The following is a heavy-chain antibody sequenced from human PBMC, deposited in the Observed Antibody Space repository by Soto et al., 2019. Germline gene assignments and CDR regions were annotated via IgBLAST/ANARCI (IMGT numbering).Heavy chain of an antibody. J-gene: IGHJ6*03. Sequence: EVQLLESGGGMVQHGGSLRLSCAASGFTFSSDAMSWVRQAPGKGLEWVSAISGSGGTTYYADSVKGRFTISRDNSKNTQYLQMNSLRAKDTAVNYWAKDLSTVTYYYDNYRDVWCKASTLTVSS. CDR1: GFTFSSDA. D-gene: IGHD4-17*01. CDR2: ISGSGGTT. CDR3: AKDLSTVTYYYDNYRDV. V-gene: IGHV3-23*01.